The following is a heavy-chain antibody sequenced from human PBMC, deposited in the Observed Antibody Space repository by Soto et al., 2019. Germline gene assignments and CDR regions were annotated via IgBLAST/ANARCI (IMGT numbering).Heavy chain of an antibody. CDR3: ARERGWERHAFDI. J-gene: IGHJ3*02. Sequence: QVQLVQSGAEVKKPGASVKVSYKASGYSFTTYGFNWVRQAPGQGLEWMGWISTNDGNTISAQKLQGRVTMTTDTPTGTAYMELRSLRSDDTAVYYCARERGWERHAFDIWGQGTVVTVSS. CDR1: GYSFTTYG. V-gene: IGHV1-18*01. D-gene: IGHD1-1*01. CDR2: ISTNDGNT.